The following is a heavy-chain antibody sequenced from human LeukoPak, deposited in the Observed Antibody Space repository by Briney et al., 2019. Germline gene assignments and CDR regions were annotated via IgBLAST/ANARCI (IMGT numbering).Heavy chain of an antibody. CDR2: ISTGSVYL. CDR1: GFTFGAYT. CDR3: ARGSSDDYLDY. Sequence: PGGSLRLSCAASGFTFGAYTMNWVRQAPGEGLEWVSSISTGSVYLYYADSVKGRFTISRDNDKNSLYLQIDSLRAEDTAVYYCARGSSDDYLDYWGQGTLVTVSS. J-gene: IGHJ4*02. V-gene: IGHV3-21*06.